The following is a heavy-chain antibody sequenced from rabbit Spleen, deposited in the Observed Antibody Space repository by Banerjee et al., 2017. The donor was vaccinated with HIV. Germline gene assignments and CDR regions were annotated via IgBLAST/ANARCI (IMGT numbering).Heavy chain of an antibody. Sequence: QEQLEESGGDLVKPEGSLTLTCTASGFSFSSSYWMCWVRQAPGKGLEWIAYIDTGSSGFTYFASWAKGRFTTSKTSSTTVTLQMTSLTSADTATYFCAGDKGDLWGPGTLVTVS. CDR2: IDTGSSGFT. CDR1: GFSFSSSYW. CDR3: AGDKGDL. J-gene: IGHJ4*01. V-gene: IGHV1S45*01. D-gene: IGHD5-1*01.